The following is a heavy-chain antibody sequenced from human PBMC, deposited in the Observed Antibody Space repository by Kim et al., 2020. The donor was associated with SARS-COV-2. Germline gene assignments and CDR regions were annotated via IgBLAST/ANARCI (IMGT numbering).Heavy chain of an antibody. V-gene: IGHV1-18*04. D-gene: IGHD4-17*01. CDR2: ISAYNGNT. Sequence: ASVKVSCKASGYTFTSYGISWVRQAPGQGLEWIGWISAYNGNTNYAQKLQGRVTMTTDTSTSTAYMELRSLRSDDTAVYYCARDLSYGGNSDYWGQGTLVTVSS. CDR3: ARDLSYGGNSDY. CDR1: GYTFTSYG. J-gene: IGHJ4*02.